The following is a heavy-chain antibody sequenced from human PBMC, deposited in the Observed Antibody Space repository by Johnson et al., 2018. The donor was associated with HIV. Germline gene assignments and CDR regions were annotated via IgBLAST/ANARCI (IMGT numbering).Heavy chain of an antibody. CDR3: ASAWVELDDAFDI. J-gene: IGHJ3*02. CDR1: GFTFRTFP. D-gene: IGHD1-26*01. CDR2: ISGSGVST. V-gene: IGHV3-NL1*01. Sequence: QVQLVESGGGVVQPGRSLRLSCAASGFTFRTFPMHWVRQAPGKGLEWVSVISGSGVSTYYADSVKGRFTISRDNSKNTLYLQMNSLRAEDTAVYYCASAWVELDDAFDIWGQGTMVTVSS.